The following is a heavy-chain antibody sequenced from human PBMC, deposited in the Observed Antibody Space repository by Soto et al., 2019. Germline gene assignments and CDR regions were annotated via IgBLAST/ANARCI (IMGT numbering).Heavy chain of an antibody. J-gene: IGHJ2*01. CDR1: GFTFSSYE. V-gene: IGHV3-48*03. D-gene: IGHD3-3*01. CDR2: ISSSGSTI. Sequence: ESGGGLVQPGGSLRLSCAASGFTFSSYEMNWVRQAPGKGLEWVSYISSSGSTIYYADSVKGRFTISRDNAKNSLYLQMNSLRAEDTAVYYCARGAITIFGVVTKNWYFDLWGRGTLVTVSS. CDR3: ARGAITIFGVVTKNWYFDL.